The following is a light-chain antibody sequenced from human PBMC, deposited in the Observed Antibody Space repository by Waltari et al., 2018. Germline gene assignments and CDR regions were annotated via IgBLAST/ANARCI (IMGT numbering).Light chain of an antibody. CDR3: QQYNDWPYT. Sequence: EILMTQSPATLSVSPGERATLSCRASQDISSDLAWYQQRPGQAPSDLAWYQQKPGQAPRLLIYGASTRATGIPARFSGSGSGTEFTLTISSLQSEDFAAYYCQQYNDWPYTFGQGTKPEVK. CDR2: GAS. V-gene: IGKV3-15*01. J-gene: IGKJ2*01. CDR1: QDISSDLAWYQQRPGQAPSD.